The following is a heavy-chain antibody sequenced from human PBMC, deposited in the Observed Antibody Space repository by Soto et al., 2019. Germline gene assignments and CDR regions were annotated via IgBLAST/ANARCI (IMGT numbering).Heavy chain of an antibody. CDR2: IWYDGSNK. V-gene: IGHV3-33*01. D-gene: IGHD3-3*02. J-gene: IGHJ6*02. CDR3: AGRTFLGWVLDGMDL. CDR1: GFTFSSYG. Sequence: QVQLVESGGGVVQPGRSLRLSCAASGFTFSSYGMHWVRQAPGKGLEWVAVIWYDGSNKYYADSVKGRFTISRDNSKNPVELEMKQPRAEDKGVYYCAGRTFLGWVLDGMDLWGQGTTVTVSS.